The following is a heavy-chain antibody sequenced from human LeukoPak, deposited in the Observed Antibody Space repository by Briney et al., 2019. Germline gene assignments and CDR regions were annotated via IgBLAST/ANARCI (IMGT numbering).Heavy chain of an antibody. Sequence: PGGSLRLSCAASGFTFDDYAMHWVRQAPGKGLEWVSLISGDCGSTYYADSVKGRFTISRDNSKNSLYLQMNSLRTEDTALYYCAKDREDSSSWYREVYYYGMDVWGQGTTVTVSS. CDR1: GFTFDDYA. CDR3: AKDREDSSSWYREVYYYGMDV. D-gene: IGHD6-13*01. CDR2: ISGDCGST. J-gene: IGHJ6*02. V-gene: IGHV3-43*02.